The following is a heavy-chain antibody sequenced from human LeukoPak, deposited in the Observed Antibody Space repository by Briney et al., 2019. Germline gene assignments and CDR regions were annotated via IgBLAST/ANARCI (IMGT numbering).Heavy chain of an antibody. V-gene: IGHV4-59*01. Sequence: SETLSLTCTVSGGSISSYYWSWIRQPPGKGLEWIGYIYYSGSTNYNPSLKSRVTIPVDTSKNQFSLKLSSVTAADTAVYYCARAAKLRFLEWSAPDYWGQGTLVTVSS. CDR2: IYYSGST. D-gene: IGHD3-3*01. CDR1: GGSISSYY. CDR3: ARAAKLRFLEWSAPDY. J-gene: IGHJ4*02.